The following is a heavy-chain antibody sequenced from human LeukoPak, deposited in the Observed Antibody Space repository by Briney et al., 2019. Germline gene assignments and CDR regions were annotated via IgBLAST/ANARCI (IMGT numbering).Heavy chain of an antibody. J-gene: IGHJ4*02. D-gene: IGHD3-10*01. CDR3: AREFSYYGSGSHIGGYYFDY. V-gene: IGHV3-11*01. Sequence: PAESLILTCPADGFTGSHYYISLIRPATSLGQPLLSYISTSGSTIYYADSVKGRFTISRDNAKNSLYLQMNSLRAEDTAVYYCAREFSYYGSGSHIGGYYFDYWGQGTLVTVSS. CDR2: ISTSGSTI. CDR1: GFTGSHYY.